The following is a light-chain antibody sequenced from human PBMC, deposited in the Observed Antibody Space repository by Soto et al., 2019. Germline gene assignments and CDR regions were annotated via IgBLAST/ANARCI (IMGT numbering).Light chain of an antibody. V-gene: IGLV1-40*01. CDR1: SSNIGAGYD. CDR2: NND. CDR3: AAWDDSLIGFWV. J-gene: IGLJ3*02. Sequence: QSVLTQPPSVSGAPGQRVTISCTGSSSNIGAGYDVHWYQQVPGTAPKLLIYNNDQRPSGVPNRFSGSKSGTTASLAISGLRSEDEADYYCAAWDDSLIGFWVFGGGTQLTVL.